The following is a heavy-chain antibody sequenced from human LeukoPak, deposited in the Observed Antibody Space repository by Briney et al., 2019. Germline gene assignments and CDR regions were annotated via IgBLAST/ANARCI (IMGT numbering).Heavy chain of an antibody. CDR1: GFTFSSYA. Sequence: HPGGSLRLSCAASGFTFSSYAMNWVRQAPGKGLEWVAVISYDGSSKYYADSVKGRFTISRDNSKNTQYLQMNSLRAEDTAVYYCAKDSRLRAVSQRITIFGVVIRGMDVWGQGTTVTVSS. V-gene: IGHV3-30-3*01. CDR3: AKDSRLRAVSQRITIFGVVIRGMDV. D-gene: IGHD3-3*01. J-gene: IGHJ6*02. CDR2: ISYDGSSK.